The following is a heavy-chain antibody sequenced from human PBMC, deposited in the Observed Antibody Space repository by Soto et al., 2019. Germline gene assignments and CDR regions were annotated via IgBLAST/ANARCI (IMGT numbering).Heavy chain of an antibody. Sequence: EVQLVESGGGLVQPGGSLRLSCAASGFTFSSYWMHWVRQVSGKGPVWVSHINDDGSSTTYADLVKGRFTISRDNAKNTLYLQMQSLRVEDTAIYYCVRDGIGWGIDQWGQGTLVTVFS. CDR3: VRDGIGWGIDQ. J-gene: IGHJ4*02. D-gene: IGHD3-10*01. CDR2: INDDGSST. V-gene: IGHV3-74*01. CDR1: GFTFSSYW.